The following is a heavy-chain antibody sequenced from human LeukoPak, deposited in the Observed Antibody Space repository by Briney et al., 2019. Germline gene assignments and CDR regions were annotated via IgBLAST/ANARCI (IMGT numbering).Heavy chain of an antibody. Sequence: PVGSLRLSCAASGFTFSSYGMHWVRQAPGKGLEWVAFIRYDGSNKYYADSVKGRFTISRDNSKSTLYLQMNSLRPEDTAVYYCARDFNGYSYGYSSYYYYYMDVWGKGTTVTVSS. V-gene: IGHV3-30*02. CDR1: GFTFSSYG. J-gene: IGHJ6*03. CDR2: IRYDGSNK. CDR3: ARDFNGYSYGYSSYYYYYMDV. D-gene: IGHD5-18*01.